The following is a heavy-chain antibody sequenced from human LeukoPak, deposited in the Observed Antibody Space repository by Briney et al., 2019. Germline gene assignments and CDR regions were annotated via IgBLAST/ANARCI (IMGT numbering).Heavy chain of an antibody. CDR3: AKDRDDYGDFAFDY. CDR1: GFIFRNYA. V-gene: IGHV3-23*01. CDR2: ISRSGDVT. D-gene: IGHD4-17*01. J-gene: IGHJ4*02. Sequence: GGSLRLSCAASGFIFRNYAMNWVRQAPGEGLEWVSGISRSGDVTYYADSVKGRFTISRDNSKNTLYLQIDGLRAEDTAIYYCAKDRDDYGDFAFDYWGQGTLVTVSS.